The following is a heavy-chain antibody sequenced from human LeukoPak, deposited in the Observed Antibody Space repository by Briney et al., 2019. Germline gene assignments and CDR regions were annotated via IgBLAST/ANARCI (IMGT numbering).Heavy chain of an antibody. Sequence: GGSLRLSCAASGFTFSSYSMNWVRQAPGKGLEGVSYISSSSSTIYYADSVKGRFTISRDNAKNSLYLQMNSLRAEDTAVYYCARDHDTMVRGTTFDYWGQGTLVTVSS. D-gene: IGHD3-10*01. CDR3: ARDHDTMVRGTTFDY. J-gene: IGHJ4*02. V-gene: IGHV3-48*01. CDR1: GFTFSSYS. CDR2: ISSSSSTI.